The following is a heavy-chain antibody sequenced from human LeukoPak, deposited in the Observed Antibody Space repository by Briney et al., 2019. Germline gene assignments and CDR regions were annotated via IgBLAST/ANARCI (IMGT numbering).Heavy chain of an antibody. Sequence: SVKVSCKASGGTLSSYAISWVRQAPGRGLEWMGRIIPIFGIANYAQKFQGRVTITADKSTSTAYMELSSLRSKDTAVYYCARATVGATAFDYWGQGTLVTVSS. V-gene: IGHV1-69*04. CDR1: GGTLSSYA. J-gene: IGHJ4*02. CDR3: ARATVGATAFDY. CDR2: IIPIFGIA. D-gene: IGHD1-26*01.